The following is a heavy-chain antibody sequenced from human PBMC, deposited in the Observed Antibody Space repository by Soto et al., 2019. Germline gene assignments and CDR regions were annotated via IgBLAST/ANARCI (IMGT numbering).Heavy chain of an antibody. Sequence: GGSLRLSCAASGFTFSSYSMNWVRQAPGKGLEWVSSISSSSSYIYYADSVKGRFTISRDNAKNSLYLQMNSLRAEDTDVYYCERGKQLVQVDYWGQGTLVTVSS. D-gene: IGHD6-13*01. CDR1: GFTFSSYS. CDR3: ERGKQLVQVDY. CDR2: ISSSSSYI. V-gene: IGHV3-21*01. J-gene: IGHJ4*02.